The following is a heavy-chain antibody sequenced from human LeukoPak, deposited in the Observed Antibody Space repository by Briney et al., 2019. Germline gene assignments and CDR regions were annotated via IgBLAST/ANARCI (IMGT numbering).Heavy chain of an antibody. CDR1: GFTFRSYT. Sequence: GGSLRLSCAASGFTFRSYTMNWVRQAPGKGLEWVSSISSSSRYIYYADSVKGRFTISRDNAKNSLYLQMNSLRAEDTAVYYCARGRGYYDSGGYYYEMYYFDYWGQGTLVTVSS. J-gene: IGHJ4*02. D-gene: IGHD3-22*01. V-gene: IGHV3-21*01. CDR2: ISSSSRYI. CDR3: ARGRGYYDSGGYYYEMYYFDY.